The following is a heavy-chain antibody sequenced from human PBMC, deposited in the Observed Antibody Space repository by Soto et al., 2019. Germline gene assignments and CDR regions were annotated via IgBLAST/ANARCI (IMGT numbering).Heavy chain of an antibody. D-gene: IGHD5-18*01. Sequence: QVQLQQWGAGLLKPSETLSLTCAVYGGSFSGYYWSWIRQPPGKGLEWIGEINHSGSTNYNPSLQSRVTISVDTSKNQCSLKLSSVTAADTAVYYCARAPRWIQLWINYDFDYWGQGTLVTVSS. CDR2: INHSGST. J-gene: IGHJ4*02. CDR1: GGSFSGYY. V-gene: IGHV4-34*01. CDR3: ARAPRWIQLWINYDFDY.